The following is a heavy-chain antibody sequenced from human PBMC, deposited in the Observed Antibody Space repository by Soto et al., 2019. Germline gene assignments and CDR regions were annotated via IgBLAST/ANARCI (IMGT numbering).Heavy chain of an antibody. CDR3: AKERVGHFDFWSGYYLYYYYGMDV. Sequence: GGSLRLSCAASGFTFSSYGMHWVRQAPGKGLEWVAVISYDGSNKYYADSVKGRFTISRDNSKNTLYLQMNSLRAEDTAVYYCAKERVGHFDFWSGYYLYYYYGMDVWGQGTTVTAP. CDR2: ISYDGSNK. J-gene: IGHJ6*02. V-gene: IGHV3-30*18. D-gene: IGHD3-3*01. CDR1: GFTFSSYG.